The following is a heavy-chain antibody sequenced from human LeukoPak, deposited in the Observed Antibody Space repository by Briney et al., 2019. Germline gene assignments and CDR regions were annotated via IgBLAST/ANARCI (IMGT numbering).Heavy chain of an antibody. J-gene: IGHJ3*02. Sequence: GGSLRLSCAASGFTFSSYAMSWVRQAPGKGLEWVSAIGGSGGSTYYADSVKGRFTISRDNPKKTLYLQMDSLRAEDTAVYYCARGVRITMIVVVTPRHRHFDIWGQGTMVTVSS. CDR1: GFTFSSYA. V-gene: IGHV3-23*01. CDR2: IGGSGGST. D-gene: IGHD3-22*01. CDR3: ARGVRITMIVVVTPRHRHFDI.